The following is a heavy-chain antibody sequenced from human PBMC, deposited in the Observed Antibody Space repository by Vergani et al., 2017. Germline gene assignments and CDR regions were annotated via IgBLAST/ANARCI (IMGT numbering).Heavy chain of an antibody. V-gene: IGHV1-8*03. CDR1: GYTFTNYD. CDR2: MNPRSGNT. CDR3: ARERSYYXILNGYYSPDFDP. Sequence: QVQLVQSGAEVKKPGASVRVSCKASGYTFTNYDINWVRQATGQGLEWMGWMNPRSGNTGYAQKFQGRVTITRNTSMNTAYMELSSLRSEDTAVYYCARERSYYXILNGYYSPDFDPWGQGTLVTVSS. D-gene: IGHD3-9*01. J-gene: IGHJ5*01.